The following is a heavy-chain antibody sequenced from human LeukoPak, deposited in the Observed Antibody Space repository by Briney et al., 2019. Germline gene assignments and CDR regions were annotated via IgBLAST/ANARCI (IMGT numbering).Heavy chain of an antibody. D-gene: IGHD4-17*01. J-gene: IGHJ5*02. CDR1: GGSISSGGYS. CDR3: ARAPGDYGWFDP. Sequence: SETLSLTCAVSGGSISSGGYSWSWIRQPPGKGLEWIGYTYHSGSTYYNPSLKSRVTISVDRSKNQFSLKLSSVTAADTAFYYCARAPGDYGWFDPWGQGALVTVSS. CDR2: TYHSGST. V-gene: IGHV4-30-2*01.